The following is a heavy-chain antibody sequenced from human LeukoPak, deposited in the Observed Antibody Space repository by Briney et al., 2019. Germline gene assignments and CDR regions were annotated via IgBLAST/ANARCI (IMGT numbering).Heavy chain of an antibody. V-gene: IGHV3-21*01. CDR1: GFTFSSYS. D-gene: IGHD4-23*01. J-gene: IGHJ4*02. CDR2: ISSSSSYI. CDR3: AKNPGGGNSLSDY. Sequence: PGGSLRLSCAASGFTFSSYSMNWVRQAPGKGLEWVSSISSSSSYIYYADSVKGRFTISRDNAKNSLYLQMNSLRAEDTAVYYCAKNPGGGNSLSDYWGQGTLVTVSS.